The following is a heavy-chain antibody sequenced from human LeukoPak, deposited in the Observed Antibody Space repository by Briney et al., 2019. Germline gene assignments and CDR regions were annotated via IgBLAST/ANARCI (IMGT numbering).Heavy chain of an antibody. J-gene: IGHJ4*02. V-gene: IGHV3-21*01. CDR3: AGRRGYREPWNL. CDR1: EFTFSSYS. CDR2: ISSSSSYI. Sequence: GGSLRLSCAASEFTFSSYSMSWVRQAPGKGLEWVPSISSSSSYIYYADSVKGRFTISRDNAKNSLYLQMNSLRAEDTAVYYCAGRRGYREPWNLWGQGTLVTVSS. D-gene: IGHD5-12*01.